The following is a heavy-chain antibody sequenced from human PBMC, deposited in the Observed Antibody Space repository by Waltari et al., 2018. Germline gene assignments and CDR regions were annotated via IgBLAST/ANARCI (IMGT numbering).Heavy chain of an antibody. CDR3: ACSNGLRSHFDY. J-gene: IGHJ4*02. CDR2: ISWNSGSM. Sequence: EVQLVESGAGLVKPGRSLRLSCAASGFTFDDYAMHWVRHAPGKGLEWVSGISWNSGSMGNADSAKVRVTISRDNAKNSLYLQLNIRRAEDAAVYYCACSNGLRSHFDYWGQGTLVTVSS. CDR1: GFTFDDYA. V-gene: IGHV3-9*01. D-gene: IGHD4-17*01.